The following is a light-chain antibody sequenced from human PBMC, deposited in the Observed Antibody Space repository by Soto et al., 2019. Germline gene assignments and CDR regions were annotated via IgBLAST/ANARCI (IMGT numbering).Light chain of an antibody. CDR1: QSINSW. CDR3: QNSNQYSRT. CDR2: NAS. V-gene: IGKV1-5*01. J-gene: IGKJ1*01. Sequence: DIQMTESRSTLSASVGYRVTMTCRASQSINSWLAWYQQKPGKAPKLLIYNASSLKSGVPSRFSGSVFGTEFTLTIRSLHPDESATYDCQNSNQYSRTVSQGTKVAIK.